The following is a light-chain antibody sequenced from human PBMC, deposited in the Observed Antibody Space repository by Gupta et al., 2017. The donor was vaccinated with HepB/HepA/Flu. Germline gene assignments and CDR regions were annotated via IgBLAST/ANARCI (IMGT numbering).Light chain of an antibody. CDR3: QQYGTAPFT. CDR2: GAS. V-gene: IGKV3-20*01. J-gene: IGKJ2*01. CDR1: QTMSSTY. Sequence: EIVLTQSPGTVSLSPGARATLSCRASQTMSSTYLAWYQQRPGQAPRLLIYGASSRATGIPDRFSGSGSGTQFTLNISRLEPEDVAVYYCQQYGTAPFTFGQGTKLEIK.